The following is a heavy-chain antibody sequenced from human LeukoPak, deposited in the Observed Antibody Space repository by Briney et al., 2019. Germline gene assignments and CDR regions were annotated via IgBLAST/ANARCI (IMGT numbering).Heavy chain of an antibody. D-gene: IGHD2-15*01. CDR2: ISTSGGDT. CDR1: GFTFSDSA. Sequence: GGSLRLSCAASGFTFSDSAMTWVRQTPGKGLEWISAISTSGGDTIYTDSVKGRFTISRENSKNTLYPQMNSLRAEDTAVYYCAKDQTFRGSGHYTYFDYWGQGALVTVSS. J-gene: IGHJ4*02. V-gene: IGHV3-23*01. CDR3: AKDQTFRGSGHYTYFDY.